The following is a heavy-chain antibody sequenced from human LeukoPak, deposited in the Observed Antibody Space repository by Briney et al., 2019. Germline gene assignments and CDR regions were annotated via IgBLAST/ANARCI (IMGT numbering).Heavy chain of an antibody. CDR1: GFTFTTYN. CDR2: ISYDESNI. V-gene: IGHV3-30-3*01. CDR3: AREVSSGWFDY. Sequence: GGSLRISCAASGFTFTTYNIHWVRQAPGKGLEWVAVISYDESNIYYADSVKGRFTISRDNSKNTLYLQMNSLRVEDTAVYCCAREVSSGWFDYWGQGTLVTVSS. J-gene: IGHJ4*02. D-gene: IGHD6-19*01.